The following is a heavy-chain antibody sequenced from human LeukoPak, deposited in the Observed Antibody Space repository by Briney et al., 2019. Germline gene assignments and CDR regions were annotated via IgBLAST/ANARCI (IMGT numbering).Heavy chain of an antibody. CDR3: ARDRATVVSNTYYYYMDV. V-gene: IGHV1-2*02. CDR2: INPNSGGT. Sequence: ASVKVSCKASGYTFTGYYMHWVRQAPGQGLEWMGWINPNSGGTNYAQKFQGRVTMTRDTSISTAYMELSRLRSDDTAVYYCARDRATVVSNTYYYYMDVWGKGTTVTVSS. J-gene: IGHJ6*03. CDR1: GYTFTGYY. D-gene: IGHD4-23*01.